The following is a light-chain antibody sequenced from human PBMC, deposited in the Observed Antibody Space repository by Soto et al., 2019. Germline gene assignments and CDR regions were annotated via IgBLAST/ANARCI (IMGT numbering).Light chain of an antibody. CDR2: DAS. CDR3: QQRSNWPST. Sequence: EIVLTQSPATLSLSPGDRAALSCRASQGVSSYLAWYQQKPGQAPRLLIYDASKRAPGIPARFTGSGSGTDFTLTISSLEPEEFAVYFCQQRSNWPSTVGGGTKVEL. J-gene: IGKJ4*01. V-gene: IGKV3-11*01. CDR1: QGVSSY.